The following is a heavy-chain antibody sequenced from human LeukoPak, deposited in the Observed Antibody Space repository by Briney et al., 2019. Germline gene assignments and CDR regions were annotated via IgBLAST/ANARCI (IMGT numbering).Heavy chain of an antibody. J-gene: IGHJ4*02. CDR1: GFTLSSYC. V-gene: IGHV3-7*03. CDR3: ATWNSDWEFAY. D-gene: IGHD1/OR15-1a*01. Sequence: PWGSLRLSCAAAGFTLSSYCMHWVRPAPGKGREWVAHIKEDGSDKYYVDSVTGRFTISRDNTKNSLYLQMSSLRAEDTAVYYCATWNSDWEFAYWGQGTLVSVSS. CDR2: IKEDGSDK.